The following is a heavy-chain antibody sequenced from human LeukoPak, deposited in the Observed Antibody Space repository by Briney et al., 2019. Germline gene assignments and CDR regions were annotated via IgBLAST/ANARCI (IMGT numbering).Heavy chain of an antibody. Sequence: PGGSLRLSCAASRFTFSSYWMSWVRQAPGKGLEWVANIKQDGSEKYYVDSVKGRFTISRDNAKNSLYLQMNSLRAEDTAVYYCARDIAAAGTIYYYYGMDVWGQGTTVTVSS. CDR1: RFTFSSYW. CDR2: IKQDGSEK. J-gene: IGHJ6*02. CDR3: ARDIAAAGTIYYYYGMDV. D-gene: IGHD6-13*01. V-gene: IGHV3-7*01.